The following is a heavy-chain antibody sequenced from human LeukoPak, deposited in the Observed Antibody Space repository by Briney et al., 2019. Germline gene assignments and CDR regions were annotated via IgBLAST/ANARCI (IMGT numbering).Heavy chain of an antibody. V-gene: IGHV3-7*01. CDR2: IKADGSEK. J-gene: IGHJ4*02. CDR3: ARDHLYYDISGPRFDY. Sequence: EAGGSLRLSCAASGFTFSDYLMTWVRQAPGKGPEWVADIKADGSEKYYVDSVKGRFTILRDNAKNSLYLQMNSLRAEDTAVYYCARDHLYYDISGPRFDYWGEGTRVTVSS. D-gene: IGHD3-9*01. CDR1: GFTFSDYL.